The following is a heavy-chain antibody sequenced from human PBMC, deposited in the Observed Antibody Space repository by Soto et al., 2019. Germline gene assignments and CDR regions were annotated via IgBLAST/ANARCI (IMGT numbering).Heavy chain of an antibody. CDR3: ARLHSSSWYVNYYYGMDV. V-gene: IGHV4-31*03. Sequence: KASETLSLTFTVSGGSISSGGYYWSWIRQHPGKGLEWIGYIYYSGSTYYNPSLKSRVTISVDTSKNQFSLKLSSVTAADTAVYYCARLHSSSWYVNYYYGMDVWGQGTTVTVS. D-gene: IGHD6-13*01. CDR1: GGSISSGGYY. J-gene: IGHJ6*02. CDR2: IYYSGST.